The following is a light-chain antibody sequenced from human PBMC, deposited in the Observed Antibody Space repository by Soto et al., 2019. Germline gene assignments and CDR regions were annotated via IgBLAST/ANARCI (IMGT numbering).Light chain of an antibody. V-gene: IGLV2-14*01. J-gene: IGLJ3*02. Sequence: QSALTQPASVSGSPGQSITIFCTGTSSDVGAYKFVSWYRHHPGRAPQVMIYEVTNRPSGVSSRFSGSKSGNTASLTISGLQPEDEGDYYWSSYSSTSTPWVFGGGTKLTVL. CDR1: SSDVGAYKF. CDR2: EVT. CDR3: SSYSSTSTPWV.